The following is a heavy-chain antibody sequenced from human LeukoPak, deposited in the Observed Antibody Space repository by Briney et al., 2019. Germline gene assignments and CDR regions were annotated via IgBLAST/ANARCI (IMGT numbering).Heavy chain of an antibody. V-gene: IGHV4-59*08. CDR2: IHYSGNT. D-gene: IGHD3-10*01. J-gene: IGHJ6*02. CDR1: GGSISGYY. Sequence: SSETLSLTCTVSGGSISGYYWSWIRQPPGKGLEYIGYIHYSGNTYYNPSLKSRVTISVDTSKNQFSLRLSSVTAADTGVYYCTRQSEFYYNGMDVWGQGTTVTVSS. CDR3: TRQSEFYYNGMDV.